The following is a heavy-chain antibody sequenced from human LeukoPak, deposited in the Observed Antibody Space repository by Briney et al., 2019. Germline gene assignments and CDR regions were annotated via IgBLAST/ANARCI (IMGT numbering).Heavy chain of an antibody. Sequence: GALRLSCAASGFTFSSYSMNWVRQAPGKGLEWVAVISYDGSNKYYADSVKGRFTISRDNSKNTLFLQMNSLRPEDTAVYYCARDNNYEGGGFDPWGQGTLVTVSS. J-gene: IGHJ5*02. D-gene: IGHD1-1*01. V-gene: IGHV3-30*03. CDR2: ISYDGSNK. CDR1: GFTFSSYS. CDR3: ARDNNYEGGGFDP.